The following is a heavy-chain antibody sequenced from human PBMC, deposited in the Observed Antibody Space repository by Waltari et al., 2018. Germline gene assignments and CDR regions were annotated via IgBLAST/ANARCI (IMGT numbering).Heavy chain of an antibody. J-gene: IGHJ4*02. CDR2: INHSGST. CDR3: ARGRLVRGVIIRDFDY. Sequence: QVQLQQWGAGLLKPSETLSLTCAVYGGSFSGYYWSWIRQPPGKGLEWIGEINHSGSTNSNPSLKSRVTRSVDTSKNQFSLKLSSVTAADTAVYYCARGRLVRGVIIRDFDYWGQGTLVTVSS. CDR1: GGSFSGYY. V-gene: IGHV4-34*01. D-gene: IGHD3-10*01.